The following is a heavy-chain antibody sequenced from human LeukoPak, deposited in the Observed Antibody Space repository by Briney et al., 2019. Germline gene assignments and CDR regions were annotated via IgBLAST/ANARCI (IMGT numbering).Heavy chain of an antibody. J-gene: IGHJ4*02. Sequence: PSETLSLTCAVFGGSFSNYYLHWIRQPPGKGLEWIGEIDHSGNTKYNPSLKNRLTITVDTSKNQFSLQLNSVTAADTAVYYCARTYSGTYYDCWGQGTLVTVSS. D-gene: IGHD1-26*01. V-gene: IGHV4-34*01. CDR1: GGSFSNYY. CDR2: IDHSGNT. CDR3: ARTYSGTYYDC.